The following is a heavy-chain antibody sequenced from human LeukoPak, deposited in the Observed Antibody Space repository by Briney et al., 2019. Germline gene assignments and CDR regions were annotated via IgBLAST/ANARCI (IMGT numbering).Heavy chain of an antibody. D-gene: IGHD3-3*01. CDR1: GFTFDDYA. CDR2: ISWNSGSI. J-gene: IGHJ4*02. CDR3: AKDGAYDFWSGYPDY. V-gene: IGHV3-9*01. Sequence: GGSLRLSCAASGFTFDDYAMHWVRQAPGEGLEWVSGISWNSGSIGYADSVKGRFTISRDNAKNSLYLQMNSLRAEDTALYYCAKDGAYDFWSGYPDYWGQGTLVTVSS.